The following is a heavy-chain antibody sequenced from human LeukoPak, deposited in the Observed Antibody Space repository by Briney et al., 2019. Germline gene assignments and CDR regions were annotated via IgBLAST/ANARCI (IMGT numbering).Heavy chain of an antibody. J-gene: IGHJ6*02. D-gene: IGHD3-9*01. CDR3: ARDTPRPKKYYDNYYGMDV. V-gene: IGHV1-46*01. CDR1: GYTFTSYY. Sequence: GASVKVSCKASGYTFTSYYMHWVRQAPGQGLEWMGIINPSGGSTRYAQKFQGRVTMTRDTSTSTVYMELSSLRSEDTAVYYCARDTPRPKKYYDNYYGMDVWGQGTTVTVSS. CDR2: INPSGGST.